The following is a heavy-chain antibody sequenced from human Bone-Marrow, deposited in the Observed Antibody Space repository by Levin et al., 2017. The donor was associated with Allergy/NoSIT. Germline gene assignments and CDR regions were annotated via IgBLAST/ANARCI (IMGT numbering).Heavy chain of an antibody. Sequence: PGGSLRLSCAASGFTFSNYAMRWVRQAPGKGLEWVSGISTSGGTTDYADSVKGRFTISRDKSKNMLYLQMNSLRAEDTALYYCAKRYCSGPDCYPRSMDVWGQGTTVTVSS. J-gene: IGHJ6*02. CDR1: GFTFSNYA. D-gene: IGHD2-15*01. CDR2: ISTSGGTT. V-gene: IGHV3-23*01. CDR3: AKRYCSGPDCYPRSMDV.